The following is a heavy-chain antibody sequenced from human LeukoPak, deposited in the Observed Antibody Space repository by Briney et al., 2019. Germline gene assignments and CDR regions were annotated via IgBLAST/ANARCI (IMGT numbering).Heavy chain of an antibody. CDR3: ARWSGGSDWLCHNGMDV. V-gene: IGHV1-18*01. CDR1: GYIFTSYA. CDR2: ISNYNGHT. Sequence: ASVKVSCKASGYIFTSYAMNWVRQAPGQGLEWMGRISNYNGHTNYAQKFLGRVTMTTDTYTTTGYMELRSLRSDDTAVYYCARWSGGSDWLCHNGMDVWGQGTTVIVSS. D-gene: IGHD6-19*01. J-gene: IGHJ6*02.